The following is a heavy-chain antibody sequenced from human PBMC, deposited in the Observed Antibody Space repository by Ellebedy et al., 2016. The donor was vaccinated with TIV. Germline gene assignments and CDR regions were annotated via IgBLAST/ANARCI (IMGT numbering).Heavy chain of an antibody. CDR3: ARDLFDPVEPAAISGGHGMDV. CDR2: TYYRSKWYN. V-gene: IGHV6-1*01. Sequence: SQTLSLTCXISGDSVSSNSAAWNWIRQSPSRGLEWLGRTYYRSKWYNDYAVSVKSRITINPDTSKNQFSLQLNSVTPEDTAVYYCARDLFDPVEPAAISGGHGMDVWGQGTTVTVSS. CDR1: GDSVSSNSAA. J-gene: IGHJ6*02. D-gene: IGHD2-2*01.